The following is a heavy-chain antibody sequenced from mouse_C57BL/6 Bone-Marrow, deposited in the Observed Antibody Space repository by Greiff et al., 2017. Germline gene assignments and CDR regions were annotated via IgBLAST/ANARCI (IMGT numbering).Heavy chain of an antibody. CDR3: ARSAAYYYGSSKGYFDV. CDR2: ILPGSGST. J-gene: IGHJ1*03. CDR1: GYTFTGYW. Sequence: VKLMESGAELMKPGASVKLSCKATGYTFTGYWIEWVKQRPGHGLEWIGEILPGSGSTNYNEKFKGKATFTADTSSNTAYMQLSSLTTEDSAIYYCARSAAYYYGSSKGYFDVWGTGTTVTVSS. D-gene: IGHD1-1*01. V-gene: IGHV1-9*01.